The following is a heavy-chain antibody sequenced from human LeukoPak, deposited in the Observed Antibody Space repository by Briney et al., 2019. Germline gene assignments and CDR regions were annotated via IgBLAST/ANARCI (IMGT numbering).Heavy chain of an antibody. CDR2: IYPGDSDT. CDR1: GYSFTNYW. V-gene: IGHV5-51*01. D-gene: IGHD5-12*01. Sequence: GESLKISCKASGYSFTNYWIGWVRQMPGKALEWMGIIYPGDSDTKYSPSFQGQVTISADKSINTAYLQWSSLRASDTAMYYCARQGTIVAGTLGTTFDYWGQGTLLTVSS. J-gene: IGHJ4*02. CDR3: ARQGTIVAGTLGTTFDY.